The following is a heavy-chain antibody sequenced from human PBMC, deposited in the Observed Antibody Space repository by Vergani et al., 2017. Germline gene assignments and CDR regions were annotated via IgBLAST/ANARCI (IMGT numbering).Heavy chain of an antibody. D-gene: IGHD2-2*01. J-gene: IGHJ4*02. V-gene: IGHV1-2*02. Sequence: QVQLVQSGAEVKKPGASVKVSCKASGYTFTDYFMHWVRQAPGQGLEGMGWINPNSGGTNYAQKFQGRVTMTRETSISKAYMELSNLRSNDTAVYYCARVGTSSNRDYFDYWGQGTLVTVSS. CDR2: INPNSGGT. CDR3: ARVGTSSNRDYFDY. CDR1: GYTFTDYF.